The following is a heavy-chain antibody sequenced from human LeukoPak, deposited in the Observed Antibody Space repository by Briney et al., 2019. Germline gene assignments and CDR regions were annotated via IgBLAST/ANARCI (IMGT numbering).Heavy chain of an antibody. J-gene: IGHJ5*02. V-gene: IGHV3-15*01. CDR2: IKSKKDGGTT. D-gene: IGHD3-9*01. CDR1: GFTLSDAW. CDR3: TSTHYDISTGYYHPPDH. Sequence: KPGGSLRLSCAASGFTLSDAWMSWVRQAPGKGLEWVGRIKSKKDGGTTDYAAPVKGRFTVSRDDSKNTLSLQMSSLKIEDTALYYCTSTHYDISTGYYHPPDHWGHGTLVTVSS.